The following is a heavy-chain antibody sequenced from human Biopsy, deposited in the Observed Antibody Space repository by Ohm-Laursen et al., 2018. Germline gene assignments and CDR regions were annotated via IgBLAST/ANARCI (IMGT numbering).Heavy chain of an antibody. D-gene: IGHD3-10*01. Sequence: SLRLSCTASGFTFDDYAMHWVRQVPGKGLQWVSGISWNSAGIGYADSVKGRFTVSRDNAKNSLYLQMNSLRAADTAKYYCATELLPPGVGGPWLESWGQGISVTVSS. CDR1: GFTFDDYA. CDR3: ATELLPPGVGGPWLES. J-gene: IGHJ5*01. CDR2: ISWNSAGI. V-gene: IGHV3-9*01.